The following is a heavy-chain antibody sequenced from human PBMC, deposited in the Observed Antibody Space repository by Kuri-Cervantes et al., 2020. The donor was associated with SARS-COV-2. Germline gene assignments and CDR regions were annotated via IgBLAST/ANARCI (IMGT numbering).Heavy chain of an antibody. V-gene: IGHV1-69*13. D-gene: IGHD6-13*01. Sequence: SVKVSCKASGGTFSSYAMSWVRQAPGQGLEWMGGIIPIFGTANYAQKFQGRVTITADESTSTAYMELSSLRSEDTAVYYCASTPTLDSSLSNYYYYMDVWGKGTAVTVSS. CDR1: GGTFSSYA. CDR2: IIPIFGTA. CDR3: ASTPTLDSSLSNYYYYMDV. J-gene: IGHJ6*03.